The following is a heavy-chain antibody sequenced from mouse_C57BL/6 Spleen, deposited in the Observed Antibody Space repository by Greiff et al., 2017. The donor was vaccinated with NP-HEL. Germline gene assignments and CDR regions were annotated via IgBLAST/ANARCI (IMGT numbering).Heavy chain of an antibody. J-gene: IGHJ2*01. V-gene: IGHV1-52*01. CDR2: IDPSDSET. CDR1: GYTFTSYW. CDR3: ARLYYYGSSYGGDYFDY. D-gene: IGHD1-1*01. Sequence: QVQLQQPGAELVRPGSSVKLSCKASGYTFTSYWMHWVKQRPIQGLEWIGNIDPSDSETHYNQKFKDKATLTVDKSSSTAYMQLSSLTSEDSAVYYCARLYYYGSSYGGDYFDYWGQGTTLTVSS.